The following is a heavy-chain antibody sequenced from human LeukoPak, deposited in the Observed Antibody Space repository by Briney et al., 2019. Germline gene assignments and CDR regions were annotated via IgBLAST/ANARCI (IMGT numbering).Heavy chain of an antibody. D-gene: IGHD6-19*01. CDR1: GYTFTSYD. V-gene: IGHV1-8*01. CDR2: MNPNSGNT. CDR3: ARQWSQRYYYYYYGMDV. Sequence: ASVKVSCKASGYTFTSYDINWVRQATGQGLEWMGWMNPNSGNTGYAQKFQGRVTMTWNTSISTAYMELSSLRSEDTAVYYCARQWSQRYYYYYYGMDVWGQGTTVTVSS. J-gene: IGHJ6*02.